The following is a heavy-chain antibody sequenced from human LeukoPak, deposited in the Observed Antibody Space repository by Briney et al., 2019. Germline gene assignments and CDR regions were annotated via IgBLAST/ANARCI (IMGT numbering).Heavy chain of an antibody. CDR1: GGSISSSNYY. CDR3: ARDGQYYYDSSGHYFVY. Sequence: SETLSLTCTVSGGSISSSNYYWGWIRQPPGKGLEWMGSIYYSGSTYYNPSLKSRVTISVDTSKNQFSLKLSSVTAADTAVYYCARDGQYYYDSSGHYFVYWGQGTLVTVSS. J-gene: IGHJ4*02. CDR2: IYYSGST. D-gene: IGHD3-22*01. V-gene: IGHV4-39*07.